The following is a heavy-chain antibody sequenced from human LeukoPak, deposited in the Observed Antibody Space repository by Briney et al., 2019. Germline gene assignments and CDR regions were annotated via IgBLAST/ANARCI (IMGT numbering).Heavy chain of an antibody. J-gene: IGHJ5*02. D-gene: IGHD2-2*01. V-gene: IGHV3-11*01. CDR1: GLTFSDYY. CDR3: ARDHLGYCSSTSCLTRDWFDP. Sequence: KTGGSLRLSCAASGLTFSDYYMSWIRQAPGKGLEWVSYITSSSSTIYYADSVKGRFTISRDNAKNSLYLQMNSLRAEDTAVYYCARDHLGYCSSTSCLTRDWFDPWGQGTLVTVSS. CDR2: ITSSSSTI.